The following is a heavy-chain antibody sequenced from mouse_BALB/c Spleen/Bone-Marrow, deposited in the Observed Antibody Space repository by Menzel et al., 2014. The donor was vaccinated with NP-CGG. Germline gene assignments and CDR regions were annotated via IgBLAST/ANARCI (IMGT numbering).Heavy chain of an antibody. CDR2: INPDSSTI. D-gene: IGHD1-2*01. V-gene: IGHV4-1*02. CDR1: GFDFSRYW. Sequence: EVKLMESGGGLVQPGGSPKLSCAASGFDFSRYWMSWVRQAPGKGLEWIGEINPDSSTINYTPSLKDKFIISRDNAKNTLYLQMSKVRSEDTALYYCARVHFYGYEAYWGQGTLVTVSA. J-gene: IGHJ3*01. CDR3: ARVHFYGYEAY.